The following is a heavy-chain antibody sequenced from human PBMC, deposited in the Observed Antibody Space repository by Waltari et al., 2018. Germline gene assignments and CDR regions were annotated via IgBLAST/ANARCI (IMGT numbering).Heavy chain of an antibody. J-gene: IGHJ6*02. CDR3: AKALWFGELSGFYYGMDV. Sequence: QVQLVESGGGVVQPGRSLRLSCAASGFTFRNSGMPWVRQAPGKGLEWVAVIWYDGSDKYYGDSVKGRFTISRDNSKNTLYLQMNSLRAEDTAMYYCAKALWFGELSGFYYGMDVWGQGTTVTVSS. CDR1: GFTFRNSG. CDR2: IWYDGSDK. D-gene: IGHD3-10*01. V-gene: IGHV3-33*04.